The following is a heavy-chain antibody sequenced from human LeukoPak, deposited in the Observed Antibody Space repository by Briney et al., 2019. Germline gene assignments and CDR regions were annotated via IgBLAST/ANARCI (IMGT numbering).Heavy chain of an antibody. Sequence: VASVTVSFTGSGGTFTTSGISWVRQAPGQGLGWVGRIVTILGITDYAQKFQGRVTITADKSTSTAYMELSRLRFEDTAFYYCARDRSIVGSNMGLDYWGQGTQVIVSS. J-gene: IGHJ4*02. CDR3: ARDRSIVGSNMGLDY. CDR2: IVTILGIT. V-gene: IGHV1-69*04. D-gene: IGHD1-26*01. CDR1: GGTFTTSG.